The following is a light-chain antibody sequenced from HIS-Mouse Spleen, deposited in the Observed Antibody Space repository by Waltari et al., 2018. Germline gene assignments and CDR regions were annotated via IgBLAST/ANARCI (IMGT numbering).Light chain of an antibody. CDR3: CSYAGSERV. CDR1: SSDVGGYNY. Sequence: QSALTQPRSVSGSPGQSVTISCTGTSSDVGGYNYVSWYQQHPGKAPKLMIYDVSKRPSGVPDRCSGSKSGNTASLTISGLQAEDEADYYGCSYAGSERVFGGGTKLTVL. J-gene: IGLJ3*02. V-gene: IGLV2-11*01. CDR2: DVS.